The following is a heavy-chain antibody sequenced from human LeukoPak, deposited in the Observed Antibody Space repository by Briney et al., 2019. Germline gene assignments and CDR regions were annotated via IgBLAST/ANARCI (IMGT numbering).Heavy chain of an antibody. J-gene: IGHJ6*02. CDR3: ARVDCSRASCWDYYYTMDV. CDR2: IWYDGSNK. D-gene: IGHD2-2*01. V-gene: IGHV3-33*01. Sequence: GRSLRLSCAASGFTFSSYDMHWVRQAPGKGLEWVAVIWYDGSNKYLADSVKGRFTISRDNSKNTLYLQMSSLRAEDTAMYYCARVDCSRASCWDYYYTMDVWGQGTTVTVSS. CDR1: GFTFSSYD.